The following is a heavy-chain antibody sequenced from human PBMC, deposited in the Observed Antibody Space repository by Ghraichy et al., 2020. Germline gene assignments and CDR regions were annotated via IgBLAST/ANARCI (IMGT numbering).Heavy chain of an antibody. CDR2: ISGSGGST. CDR3: AKDSSHLFTPYSGSSFDY. CDR1: GFTFSSYA. Sequence: GGSLRPSCAASGFTFSSYAMSWVRQAPGKGLEWVSAISGSGGSTYYADSVKGRFTISRDNSKNTLYLQMNSLRAEDTAVYYCAKDSSHLFTPYSGSSFDYWGQGTLVTVSS. J-gene: IGHJ4*02. V-gene: IGHV3-23*01. D-gene: IGHD1-26*01.